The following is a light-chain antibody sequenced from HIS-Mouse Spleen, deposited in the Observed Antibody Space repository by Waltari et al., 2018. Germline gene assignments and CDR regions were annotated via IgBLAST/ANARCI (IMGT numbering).Light chain of an antibody. J-gene: IGKJ2*01. CDR3: QQYYSTPYT. CDR2: WAS. CDR1: QSVLYSSNNKNY. V-gene: IGKV4-1*01. Sequence: DIVMTQSPDSLAVSLVERATINCKSSQSVLYSSNNKNYLAWYQQKPGKPPKLLIYWASTRESGVPDRFSGSGSGTDFTLTISSLQAEDVAVYYCQQYYSTPYTFGQGTKLEIK.